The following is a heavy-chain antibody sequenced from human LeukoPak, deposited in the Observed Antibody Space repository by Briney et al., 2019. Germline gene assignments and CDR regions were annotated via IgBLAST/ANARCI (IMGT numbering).Heavy chain of an antibody. CDR2: ISYDGSNK. D-gene: IGHD2-15*01. Sequence: PGGSLRLSCAASGFTFSSYGMHWVRQAPGKGLEWVAVISYDGSNKYYADSVKGRFTISRDNSKNTLYLQMNSLRAEDTAVYYCAKDVRVAAYYYYGMDVWGQGTTVTVSS. V-gene: IGHV3-30*18. CDR1: GFTFSSYG. J-gene: IGHJ6*02. CDR3: AKDVRVAAYYYYGMDV.